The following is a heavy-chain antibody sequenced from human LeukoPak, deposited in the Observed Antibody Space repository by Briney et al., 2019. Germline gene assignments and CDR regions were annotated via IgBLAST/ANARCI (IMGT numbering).Heavy chain of an antibody. D-gene: IGHD3-10*01. Sequence: SETLSLTCTVSGGSISSYYWSWIRQPPGKGLGWIGYIYYSGSTNYNPSLKSRVTISVDTSKNQFSLKLSSVTAADTAVYYCAREGYGSGSYNYYYYMDVWGKGTTVTVSS. CDR1: GGSISSYY. V-gene: IGHV4-59*01. J-gene: IGHJ6*03. CDR2: IYYSGST. CDR3: AREGYGSGSYNYYYYMDV.